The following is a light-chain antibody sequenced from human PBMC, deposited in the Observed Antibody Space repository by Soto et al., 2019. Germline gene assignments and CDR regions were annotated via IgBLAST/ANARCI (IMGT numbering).Light chain of an antibody. J-gene: IGLJ2*01. CDR1: SSDVGGYNY. V-gene: IGLV2-14*01. CDR3: SSYTRSSTLDVV. Sequence: QSALTQPASVSGSPGQSITISCTGTSSDVGGYNYVSWYQQHPGKAPKLIIYDVSNRPSGVSNRFSGSKSGNTASLTISGLQAEDEADYYGSSYTRSSTLDVVFGGGTTLTVL. CDR2: DVS.